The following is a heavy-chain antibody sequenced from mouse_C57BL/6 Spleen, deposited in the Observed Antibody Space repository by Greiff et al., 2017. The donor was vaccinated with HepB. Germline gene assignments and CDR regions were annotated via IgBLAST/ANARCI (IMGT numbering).Heavy chain of an antibody. V-gene: IGHV1-50*01. D-gene: IGHD1-1*01. J-gene: IGHJ4*01. Sequence: QVQLQQPGAELVKPGASVKLSCKASGYTFTSYWMQWVKQRPGQGLEWIGEIDPSDSYTNYNQKFKGKATLTVDTSSSTAYMQLSSLTSEDSAVYYCARSADYYGSSLSAMDYWGQGTSVTVSS. CDR1: GYTFTSYW. CDR3: ARSADYYGSSLSAMDY. CDR2: IDPSDSYT.